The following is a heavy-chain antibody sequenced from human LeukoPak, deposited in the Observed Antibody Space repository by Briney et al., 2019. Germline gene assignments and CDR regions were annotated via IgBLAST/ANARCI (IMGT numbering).Heavy chain of an antibody. CDR1: GYTFTSYD. V-gene: IGHV1-8*03. Sequence: GASVKVSCKASGYTFTSYDINWVRQATGQGLEWMGWMNPNSGNTGYAQKFQGRVTITRNTSISTAYMELSSLRSEDTAVHYCARAGVWSGYYIYYYYYMDVWGKGTTVTVSS. J-gene: IGHJ6*03. CDR3: ARAGVWSGYYIYYYYYMDV. CDR2: MNPNSGNT. D-gene: IGHD3-3*01.